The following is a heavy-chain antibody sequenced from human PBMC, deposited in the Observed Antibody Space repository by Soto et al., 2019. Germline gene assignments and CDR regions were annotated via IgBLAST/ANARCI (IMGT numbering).Heavy chain of an antibody. CDR2: IYWDDDK. V-gene: IGHV2-5*02. J-gene: IGHJ6*02. CDR3: AXLPCSGGSCYWFSFSGMDV. CDR1: GFSLSTSGVG. D-gene: IGHD2-15*01. Sequence: QITLKESGPTLVKPTQTLTLTCTFSGFSLSTSGVGVAWIRQPPGKALEWLALIYWDDDKRYRPSLESRLTITKDTSKXXXXXTMTXXXSVXXXXXXXAXLPCSGGSCYWFSFSGMDVWGQGTTVTVSS.